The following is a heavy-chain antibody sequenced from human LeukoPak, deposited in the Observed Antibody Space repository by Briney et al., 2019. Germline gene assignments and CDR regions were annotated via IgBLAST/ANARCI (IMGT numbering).Heavy chain of an antibody. CDR2: IIPIFGTA. CDR3: ARLQTNQYYFDY. D-gene: IGHD1-14*01. V-gene: IGHV1-69*05. Sequence: ASVKVSCKVSGGTFSSFAISWVRQAPGQGLEWMGGIIPIFGTANYAQKFQGRVTITTDESTSTAYMELSSLRSEDTAMYYCARLQTNQYYFDYWGQGTLVTVSS. CDR1: GGTFSSFA. J-gene: IGHJ4*02.